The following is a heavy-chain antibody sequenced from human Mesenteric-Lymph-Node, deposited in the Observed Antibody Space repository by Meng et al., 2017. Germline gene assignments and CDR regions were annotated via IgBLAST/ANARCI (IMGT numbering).Heavy chain of an antibody. V-gene: IGHV1-69*04. CDR2: IIPILGIA. J-gene: IGHJ4*02. CDR3: ARDLWPHIVVVTAPSEF. Sequence: VHLLQSGAEVKEPGASVKVSCKASGGTFSSYTISWVRQAPGQGLEWMGRIIPILGIANYAQNFQGRVTITADKSTSTAYMELRSLTSDDTAVYYCARDLWPHIVVVTAPSEFWGQGTLVTVSS. CDR1: GGTFSSYT. D-gene: IGHD2-21*02.